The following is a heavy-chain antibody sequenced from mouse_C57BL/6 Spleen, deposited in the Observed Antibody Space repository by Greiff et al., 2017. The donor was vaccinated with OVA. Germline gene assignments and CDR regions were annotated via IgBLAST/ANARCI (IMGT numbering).Heavy chain of an antibody. D-gene: IGHD1-1*01. CDR3: ASPSPGSSFYWYFDV. J-gene: IGHJ1*03. Sequence: VQLQQSGPELVKPGASVKISCKASGYSFTGYYMNWVKQSPEKSLEWIGEINPSTGGTTYNQKFKAKATLTVDKSSSTAYMQLKSLTSEDSAVYYCASPSPGSSFYWYFDVWGTGTTVTVSS. V-gene: IGHV1-42*01. CDR1: GYSFTGYY. CDR2: INPSTGGT.